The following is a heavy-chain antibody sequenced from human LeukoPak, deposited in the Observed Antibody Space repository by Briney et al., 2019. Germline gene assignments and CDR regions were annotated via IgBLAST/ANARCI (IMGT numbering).Heavy chain of an antibody. CDR1: GFTFRKAQ. Sequence: PGGSLTLSCTASGFTFRKAQMIWLRQAPGEGREWLGPIKSKSDGGTTDYAAPVKGRFTISRDDSRNTLYLQMNSLKTEDTAVYYCTTEGYSSGWWAAFDIWGQGTMVTVSS. D-gene: IGHD6-19*01. J-gene: IGHJ3*02. CDR3: TTEGYSSGWWAAFDI. CDR2: IKSKSDGGTT. V-gene: IGHV3-15*01.